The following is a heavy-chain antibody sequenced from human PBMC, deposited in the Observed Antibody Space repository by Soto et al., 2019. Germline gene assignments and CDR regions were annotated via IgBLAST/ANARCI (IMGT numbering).Heavy chain of an antibody. Sequence: EVQLVESGGGLVQPGGSLRLSCAASGFTFSSYDMHWVRQATGKGLEWVSAIGTAGDPYYPGSVKGRFTISRENAKNSLYLQMNSLRAGDTAVYYCARAPPFGYGMDVWGQGTTVTVSS. CDR2: IGTAGDP. V-gene: IGHV3-13*05. J-gene: IGHJ6*02. D-gene: IGHD3-16*01. CDR3: ARAPPFGYGMDV. CDR1: GFTFSSYD.